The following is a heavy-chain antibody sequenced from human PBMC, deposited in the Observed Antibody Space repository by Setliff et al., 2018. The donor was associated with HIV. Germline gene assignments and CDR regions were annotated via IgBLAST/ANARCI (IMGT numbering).Heavy chain of an antibody. D-gene: IGHD3-3*01. J-gene: IGHJ4*02. Sequence: SLKISCKASGYTFTNYWVGWVRQMPGNGLEWVGLIWPDDSDTIYSPSFQGQATLSADKSITTVYLQWSSLEAPDTAMYYCARLSKYYDFWTPNYWGQGTLVTVSS. CDR2: IWPDDSDT. CDR3: ARLSKYYDFWTPNY. CDR1: GYTFTNYW. V-gene: IGHV5-51*01.